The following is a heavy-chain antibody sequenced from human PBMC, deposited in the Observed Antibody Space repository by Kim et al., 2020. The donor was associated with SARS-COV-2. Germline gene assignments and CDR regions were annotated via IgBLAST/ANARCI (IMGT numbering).Heavy chain of an antibody. CDR1: GFTFRSYF. V-gene: IGHV3-74*01. CDR3: ATPRSNYKTGPFDY. D-gene: IGHD4-4*01. J-gene: IGHJ4*02. CDR2: LSSDGTTA. Sequence: GGSLRLSCAASGFTFRSYFMHWVRQGPGKGLEWVARLSSDGTTADYADSVRGRFTVSRDNAKNTLFLHMSTLRADDMGLYYCATPRSNYKTGPFDYWGQGTLVIVS.